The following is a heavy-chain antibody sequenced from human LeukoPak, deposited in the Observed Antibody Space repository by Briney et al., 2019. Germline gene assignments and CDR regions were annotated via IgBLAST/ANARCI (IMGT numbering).Heavy chain of an antibody. J-gene: IGHJ4*02. CDR2: IYVDGST. Sequence: GGSLRLSCGASGFTFSSYVMSWVRQAPGKGLQWVSVIYVDGSTYYADSVKGRITISRDNSRNTLYLQMNSLRAEDTAVYYCARDLATRQRTGLYDSWGQGALVTVSS. CDR3: ARDLATRQRTGLYDS. V-gene: IGHV3-66*01. D-gene: IGHD3-16*02. CDR1: GFTFSSYV.